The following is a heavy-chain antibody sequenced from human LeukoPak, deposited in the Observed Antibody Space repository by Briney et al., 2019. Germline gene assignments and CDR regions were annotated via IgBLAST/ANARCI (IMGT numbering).Heavy chain of an antibody. J-gene: IGHJ4*02. Sequence: SETLSLTCTVSGGSISSYYWSWIRQPPGKGLEWIGYIYYSGSTNYNPSLKSRVTISVDTSKSHFSLRLSSVTAADTAVYYCARDLKMGYSSGRYSWGTGSSNDYWGQGTLVTVSS. CDR2: IYYSGST. D-gene: IGHD6-19*01. V-gene: IGHV4-59*01. CDR1: GGSISSYY. CDR3: ARDLKMGYSSGRYSWGTGSSNDY.